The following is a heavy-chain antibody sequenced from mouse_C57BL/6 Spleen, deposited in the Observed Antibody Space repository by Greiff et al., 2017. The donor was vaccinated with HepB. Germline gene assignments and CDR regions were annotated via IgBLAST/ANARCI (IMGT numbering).Heavy chain of an antibody. D-gene: IGHD1-1*01. J-gene: IGHJ3*01. CDR1: GYTFTSYW. CDR2: INPSSGYT. V-gene: IGHV1-7*01. CDR3: ARSTTVVEPGFAY. Sequence: VHLVESGAELAKPGASVKLSCKASGYTFTSYWMHWVKQRPGQGLEWIGYINPSSGYTKYNQKFKDKATLTADKSSSTAYMQLSSLTYEDSAVYYCARSTTVVEPGFAYWGQGTLVTVSA.